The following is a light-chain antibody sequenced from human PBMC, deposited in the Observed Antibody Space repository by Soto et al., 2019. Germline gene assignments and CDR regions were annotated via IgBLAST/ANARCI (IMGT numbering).Light chain of an antibody. CDR3: QQYDNYPLT. J-gene: IGKJ4*01. V-gene: IGKV1-5*03. Sequence: DIQLTQSPSTLSASVGDRVIITCRASQTIGTWLAWYQERPGKATKLLIYKASTLERGVPSRFSGSGSGTEFTLSISNLQPEDFATYYCQQYDNYPLTFGGGTKVEI. CDR1: QTIGTW. CDR2: KAS.